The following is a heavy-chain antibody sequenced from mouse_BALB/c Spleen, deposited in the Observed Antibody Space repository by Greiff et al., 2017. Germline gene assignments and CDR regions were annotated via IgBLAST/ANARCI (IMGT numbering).Heavy chain of an antibody. J-gene: IGHJ3*01. CDR3: ARDDGDLLLVH. Sequence: EVKVVESGGGLVQPGGSLRLSCATSGFTFSDFYMEWVRQPPGKRLEWIAASRNKANDYTTEYSASVKGRFIVSRDTSQSILYLQMNALRAEDTAIYYCARDDGDLLLVHWGQGTLVTVSA. CDR1: GFTFSDFY. D-gene: IGHD1-1*01. CDR2: SRNKANDYTT. V-gene: IGHV7-1*02.